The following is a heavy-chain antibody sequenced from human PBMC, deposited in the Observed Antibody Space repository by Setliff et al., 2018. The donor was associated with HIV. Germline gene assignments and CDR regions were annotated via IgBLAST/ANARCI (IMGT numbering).Heavy chain of an antibody. V-gene: IGHV4-59*08. CDR2: IYSTGST. J-gene: IGHJ4*02. CDR3: ARVGYHGSGRYSFDY. CDR1: GPSINIHY. D-gene: IGHD3-10*01. Sequence: LSLTCTVSGPSINIHYWSWIRQSPGKAFEWIGYIYSTGSTNYNPSLQSRVTISMVQSRNQFSLNLSSVTAAETAVYYWARVGYHGSGRYSFDYWGQGTLVTVSS.